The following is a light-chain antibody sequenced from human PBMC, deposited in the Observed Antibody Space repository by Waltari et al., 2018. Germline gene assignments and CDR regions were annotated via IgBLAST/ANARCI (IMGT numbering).Light chain of an antibody. CDR1: QSVSSY. CDR3: QQRSNWAALT. CDR2: DAS. V-gene: IGKV3-11*01. J-gene: IGKJ4*01. Sequence: EIVLTQSPATLSLSPGERATLSCRASQSVSSYLAWYQQKPGQAPRLLIYDASNRATGIPARFSGSVSGTDFTLTISSLEPEDFAVYYCQQRSNWAALTFGGGTKVEIK.